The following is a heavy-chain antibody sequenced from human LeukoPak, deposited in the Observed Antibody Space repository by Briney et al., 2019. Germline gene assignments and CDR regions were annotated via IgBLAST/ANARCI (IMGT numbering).Heavy chain of an antibody. V-gene: IGHV3-7*01. CDR1: GLTLSSYW. CDR2: IKQDGSEK. Sequence: GGSLRLSCAASGLTLSSYWMSWVRQAPGKGLEWVANIKQDGSEKYYVDSVKGRFTISRDNAKNSLYLQMNSLRAEDTAVYYCARGFGRPWGQGTLVTVSS. CDR3: ARGFGRP. J-gene: IGHJ4*02. D-gene: IGHD3/OR15-3a*01.